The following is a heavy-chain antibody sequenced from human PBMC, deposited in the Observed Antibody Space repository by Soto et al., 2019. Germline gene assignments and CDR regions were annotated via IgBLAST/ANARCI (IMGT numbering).Heavy chain of an antibody. CDR1: GFTFRNYA. CDR3: AKDIDYDSFAFDI. Sequence: ESGGGLLQPGGSLRLSCAASGFTFRNYAMSWVRQAPGKGLEWVSAISGSGGAVYYADSVKGRFTISRDNSNNTLYLQVNSLRAEDTAVYYCAKDIDYDSFAFDIWGQGTMVTVSS. D-gene: IGHD5-12*01. CDR2: ISGSGGAV. J-gene: IGHJ3*02. V-gene: IGHV3-23*01.